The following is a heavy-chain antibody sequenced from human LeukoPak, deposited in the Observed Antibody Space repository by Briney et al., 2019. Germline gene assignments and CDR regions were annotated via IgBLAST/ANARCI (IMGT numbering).Heavy chain of an antibody. CDR3: ARGPSDTAMVTGQFDY. Sequence: ASVKVSCTASGYTFTGYYMHWVRQAPGQGLEWMGWINPNSGGTNYAQKLQGRVTMTKDTSISTAYMELSRLRSDDTAVYCCARGPSDTAMVTGQFDYWGQGTLVTVSS. J-gene: IGHJ4*02. D-gene: IGHD5-18*01. CDR2: INPNSGGT. CDR1: GYTFTGYY. V-gene: IGHV1-2*02.